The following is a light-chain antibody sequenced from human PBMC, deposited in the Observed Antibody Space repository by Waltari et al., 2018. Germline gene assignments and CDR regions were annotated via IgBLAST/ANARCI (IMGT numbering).Light chain of an antibody. J-gene: IGKJ1*01. CDR2: AAT. Sequence: AIRMTQSPSSLSASTGDKITITCRAGQDIRSYLGWYQQKPGKAPKLLVYAATSWQTGVPSRFSASGSGTDFSLTISNLQSEDFAIYHCQQYYSYPRTFGQGTKVEVK. CDR3: QQYYSYPRT. V-gene: IGKV1-8*01. CDR1: QDIRSY.